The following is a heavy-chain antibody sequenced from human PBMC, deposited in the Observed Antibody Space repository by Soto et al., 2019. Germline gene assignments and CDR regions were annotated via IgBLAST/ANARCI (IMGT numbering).Heavy chain of an antibody. J-gene: IGHJ5*02. CDR1: GFIVSGDY. D-gene: IGHD4-17*01. CDR2: IYPGGST. CDR3: ARAYGGNPALFDP. Sequence: EVQLVESGGGLIQPGGSLRLSCAASGFIVSGDYMSWVRQAPGKGLEWVSVIYPGGSTYYADSVKGRFTFSRDNSKNTRYLQMNSLRVEDTAGYYCARAYGGNPALFDPWGQGTLVTVSS. V-gene: IGHV3-53*01.